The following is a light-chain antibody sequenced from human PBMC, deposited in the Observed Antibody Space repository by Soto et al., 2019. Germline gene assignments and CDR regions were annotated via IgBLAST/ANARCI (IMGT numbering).Light chain of an antibody. J-gene: IGKJ4*01. V-gene: IGKV1-27*01. CDR3: QKYNSAPLT. CDR2: SAS. CDR1: QGISNY. Sequence: DIQMTQSPSSLSASVGDRVTITCRASQGISNYLAWCQQKPGNDPKLLIYSASTLQAGGPSRCSGSGSGTDFTLIISSQPHEDVATYYWQKYNSAPLTFGGGTKVEIK.